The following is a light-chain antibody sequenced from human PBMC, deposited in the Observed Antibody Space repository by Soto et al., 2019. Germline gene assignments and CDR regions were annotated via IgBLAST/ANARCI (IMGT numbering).Light chain of an antibody. Sequence: QSALTQPASVSGSPGQSITISCTGTRSDVGANDFVSWYQQLPGKAPKVMIYEVSNRPSGVSNRFSGSKSGNTASLTISGLQTEDEADYYCNSYTNTGARIFGTGTKLTVL. J-gene: IGLJ1*01. CDR1: RSDVGANDF. V-gene: IGLV2-14*01. CDR2: EVS. CDR3: NSYTNTGARI.